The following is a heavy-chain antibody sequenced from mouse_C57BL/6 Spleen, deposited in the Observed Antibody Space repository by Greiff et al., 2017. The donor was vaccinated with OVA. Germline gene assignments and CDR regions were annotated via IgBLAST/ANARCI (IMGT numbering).Heavy chain of an antibody. CDR2: IDPSDSYT. D-gene: IGHD4-1*01. CDR3: ARLILGREYAY. J-gene: IGHJ3*01. Sequence: QVQLQQPGAELVRPGPSVKLSCKASGYTFTSYWMHWVKQRPGQGLEWIGVIDPSDSYTNYNQKFKGKATLTVDTSSSTAYMQLSSLTSEDSAVYYCARLILGREYAYWGQGTLVTVSA. CDR1: GYTFTSYW. V-gene: IGHV1-59*01.